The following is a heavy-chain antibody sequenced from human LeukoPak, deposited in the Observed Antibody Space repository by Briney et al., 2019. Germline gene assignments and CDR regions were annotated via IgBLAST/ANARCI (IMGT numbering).Heavy chain of an antibody. D-gene: IGHD4/OR15-4a*01. V-gene: IGHV4-34*01. CDR3: ARGSLDSGLYYSYYLDV. CDR1: GGFFSGYY. CDR2: ISHIGST. J-gene: IGHJ6*03. Sequence: SETLSLTCGVYGGFFSGYYWSWIRQPPGKGLEWIGEISHIGSTIYNPSFKSRVTISIDTSKNQFSLKLTSVTAADTAVYYCARGSLDSGLYYSYYLDVWGKGTTVTISS.